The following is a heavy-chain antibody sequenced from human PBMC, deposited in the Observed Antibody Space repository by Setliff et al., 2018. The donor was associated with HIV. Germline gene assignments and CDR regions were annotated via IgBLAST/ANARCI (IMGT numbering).Heavy chain of an antibody. CDR3: ARGPLSSSWYNWFDP. CDR2: ILSTGERT. J-gene: IGHJ5*02. V-gene: IGHV3-64*04. Sequence: GGSLRLSCTASGFVFRDHSLHWVRQAPGEGLEWVSAILSTGERTFYADSVKGRFSISRDKSKNTLYLQMNSLRVEDTALYYCARGPLSSSWYNWFDPWGQGTLVTVS. D-gene: IGHD6-13*01. CDR1: GFVFRDHS.